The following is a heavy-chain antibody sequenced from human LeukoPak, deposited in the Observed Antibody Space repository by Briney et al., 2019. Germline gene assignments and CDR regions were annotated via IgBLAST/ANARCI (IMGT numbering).Heavy chain of an antibody. V-gene: IGHV1-24*01. CDR3: ARQTTVTRGWYFDL. CDR1: GYTLTELS. Sequence: WASVKVSCKVSGYTLTELSMHWVRQAPGKGLEWMGGFDPEDGETIYAQKFQGRVTMTEDTSTDTAYMELSSLRSEDTAVYYCARQTTVTRGWYFDLWGRGTLVTVSS. D-gene: IGHD4-17*01. CDR2: FDPEDGET. J-gene: IGHJ2*01.